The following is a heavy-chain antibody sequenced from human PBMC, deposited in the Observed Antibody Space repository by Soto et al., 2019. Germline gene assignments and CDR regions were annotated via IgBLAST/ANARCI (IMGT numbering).Heavy chain of an antibody. J-gene: IGHJ4*02. Sequence: EVHLVEAGGGLVKPGESLTLSCAASGFTFGSFTLNWVRQAPGKGLEWVSSISSSSAYIYYAESVKGRFTISRDNARSTLYLQMNSLSRDDTAVYFCARDGLTFGGDWGQGTLVAVSS. V-gene: IGHV3-21*06. CDR2: ISSSSAYI. CDR3: ARDGLTFGGD. D-gene: IGHD3-16*01. CDR1: GFTFGSFT.